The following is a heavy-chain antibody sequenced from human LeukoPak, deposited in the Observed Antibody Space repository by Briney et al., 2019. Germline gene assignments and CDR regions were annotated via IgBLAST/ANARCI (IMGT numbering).Heavy chain of an antibody. Sequence: ASVKVSCKASGYTFTNYAINWVRQAPGQGLEWMGWINTNAGNPTYAQGFTGRFVSSLDTSVSTAYLQISSLKAEDTAVYYCARGEGLLGYWGQGTLVTVST. V-gene: IGHV7-4-1*02. CDR2: INTNAGNP. CDR3: ARGEGLLGY. D-gene: IGHD1-26*01. J-gene: IGHJ4*02. CDR1: GYTFTNYA.